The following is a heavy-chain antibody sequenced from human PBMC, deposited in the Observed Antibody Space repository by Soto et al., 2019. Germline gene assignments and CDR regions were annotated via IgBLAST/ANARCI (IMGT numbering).Heavy chain of an antibody. V-gene: IGHV3-15*01. J-gene: IGHJ4*02. CDR3: ARGHRSTGKIFDS. Sequence: EVQLVESGGGLVKPGGSVRLSCAASGFTFSNAWMSWVRQAPGKGLEWVGRIKSKSAGGTTEYDAPVKDRFTISRDDSTNTLYLQMNSLKIEHTAVYYYARGHRSTGKIFDSWGQGTLVTVSS. D-gene: IGHD2-8*02. CDR2: IKSKSAGGTT. CDR1: GFTFSNAW.